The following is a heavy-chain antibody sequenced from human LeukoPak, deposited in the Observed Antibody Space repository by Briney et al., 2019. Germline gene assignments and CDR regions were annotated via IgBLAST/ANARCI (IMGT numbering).Heavy chain of an antibody. CDR1: GGPLSAYY. V-gene: IGHV4-59*08. CDR3: ARLQGRGDNYLDS. CDR2: ISYSGST. Sequence: SETLSLTCTVPGGPLSAYYWTWIRQPPGKGLEWIGYISYSGSTNYNPSLKTLKSRVTFSLNTSKNQFSLTLSSVTAADTAVYYCARLQGRGDNYLDSWGQGALVTVSS. D-gene: IGHD7-27*01. J-gene: IGHJ4*02.